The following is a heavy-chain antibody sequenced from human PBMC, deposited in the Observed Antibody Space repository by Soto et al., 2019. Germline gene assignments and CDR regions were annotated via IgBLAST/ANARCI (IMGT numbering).Heavy chain of an antibody. J-gene: IGHJ4*02. CDR3: ARVTQPYYYDSSGRFLY. D-gene: IGHD3-22*01. CDR2: IIPIFGTA. Sequence: SVKVSCKASGGTFSSYAISWVRQAPGQGLEWMGGIIPIFGTANYAQKFQGRVTITADESTSTAYMELSSLRSEDTAVYYCARVTQPYYYDSSGRFLYWRQGTLVTVSS. V-gene: IGHV1-69*13. CDR1: GGTFSSYA.